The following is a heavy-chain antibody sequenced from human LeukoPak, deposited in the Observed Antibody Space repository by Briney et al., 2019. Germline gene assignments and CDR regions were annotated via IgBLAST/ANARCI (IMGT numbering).Heavy chain of an antibody. J-gene: IGHJ4*02. CDR3: ARDRDYAFDY. CDR2: ISPYNGNT. CDR1: GYTFTSYG. V-gene: IGHV1-18*01. Sequence: RASVKVSCKASGYTFTSYGISWVRQAPGQGLEWMGWISPYNGNTNYAQKLQGRVTMTTDTSTTTAYMELRSLRSDDTAVYYCARDRDYAFDYWGQGTLVTVSS. D-gene: IGHD4-17*01.